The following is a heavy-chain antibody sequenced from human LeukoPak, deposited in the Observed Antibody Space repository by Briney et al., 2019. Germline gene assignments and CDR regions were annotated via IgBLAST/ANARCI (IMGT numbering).Heavy chain of an antibody. CDR3: ARYYDFWSGYWSTDYYYYMDV. CDR2: ISSSSSTI. Sequence: GGSLRLSCAASGFTFSSYSMNWVRQAPGKGLEGVSYISSSSSTIYYADSVKGRFTISRDNAKNSLYLQMNSLRAEDTAVYYCARYYDFWSGYWSTDYYYYMDVWGKGTTVTVSS. D-gene: IGHD3-3*01. V-gene: IGHV3-48*01. CDR1: GFTFSSYS. J-gene: IGHJ6*03.